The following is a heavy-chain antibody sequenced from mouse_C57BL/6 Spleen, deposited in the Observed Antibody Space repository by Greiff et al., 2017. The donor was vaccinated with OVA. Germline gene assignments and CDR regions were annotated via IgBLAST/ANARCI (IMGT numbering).Heavy chain of an antibody. Sequence: VQLQQSGPELVKPGASVKISCKASGYSFTDYNMNWVKQSNGKSLEWIGVINPNYGTTSYNQKFKGKATLTADQSSSTAYMQLNSLTSEDSAVYSCARYGGYDRDWYFDVWGTGTTVTVSS. CDR3: ARYGGYDRDWYFDV. CDR1: GYSFTDYN. CDR2: INPNYGTT. J-gene: IGHJ1*03. V-gene: IGHV1-39*01. D-gene: IGHD2-2*01.